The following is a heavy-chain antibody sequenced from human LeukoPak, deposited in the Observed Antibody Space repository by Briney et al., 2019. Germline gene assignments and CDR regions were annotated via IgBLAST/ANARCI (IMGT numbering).Heavy chain of an antibody. CDR1: GYTFTSYD. CDR3: ARGIWNDFYYYYGMDV. V-gene: IGHV1-8*01. CDR2: MNPNSGNT. Sequence: AASVTVSCKASGYTFTSYDINWVRQATGQGLEWMGWMNPNSGNTGYAQKFQGRVTMTRNTSISTAYMELSSLRSEDTAVYYCARGIWNDFYYYYGMDVWGQGTTVTVSS. J-gene: IGHJ6*02. D-gene: IGHD1-1*01.